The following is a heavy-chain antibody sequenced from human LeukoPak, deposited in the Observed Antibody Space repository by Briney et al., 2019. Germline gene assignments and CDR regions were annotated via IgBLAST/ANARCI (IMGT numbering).Heavy chain of an antibody. Sequence: ASVKVSCKAPGYTFTSYYMHWVRQAPGQGLEWMGIINPSGGSTSYAQKFQGRVTMTRDTSTSTVYMELSSLRSEDTAVYYCARRPRGYCSSTSCSPLYYYYGMDVWGQGTTVTVSS. CDR3: ARRPRGYCSSTSCSPLYYYYGMDV. J-gene: IGHJ6*02. V-gene: IGHV1-46*01. D-gene: IGHD2-2*01. CDR1: GYTFTSYY. CDR2: INPSGGST.